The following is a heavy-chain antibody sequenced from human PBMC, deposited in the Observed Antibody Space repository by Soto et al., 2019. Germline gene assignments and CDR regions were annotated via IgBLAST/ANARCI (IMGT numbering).Heavy chain of an antibody. CDR3: ARLLEWWVVAATYYFDY. CDR1: GGSISSSSYY. V-gene: IGHV4-39*01. CDR2: IYYSGST. Sequence: QLQLQESGPGLVKPSETLSLTCTVSGGSISSSSYYWGWIRQPPGKGLEWIGSIYYSGSTYYNPSLKSRVTISVDTSKNQFSLKLSSVTAADTAVYYCARLLEWWVVAATYYFDYWGQGTLVTVSS. J-gene: IGHJ4*02. D-gene: IGHD2-15*01.